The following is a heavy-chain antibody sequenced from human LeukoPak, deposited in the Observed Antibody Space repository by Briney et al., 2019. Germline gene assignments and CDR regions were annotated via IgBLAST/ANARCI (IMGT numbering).Heavy chain of an antibody. V-gene: IGHV3-30*18. CDR3: AKPADYYDSSGYLT. Sequence: GGSLRLSCAASGFIFSSYGMHWVRQAPGKGLEWVAVTSYDGSNKYYADSVKGRFTISRDNSKNTLCLQMNSLRAEDTAVYYCAKPADYYDSSGYLTWGQGTLVTVSS. CDR2: TSYDGSNK. CDR1: GFIFSSYG. D-gene: IGHD3-22*01. J-gene: IGHJ5*02.